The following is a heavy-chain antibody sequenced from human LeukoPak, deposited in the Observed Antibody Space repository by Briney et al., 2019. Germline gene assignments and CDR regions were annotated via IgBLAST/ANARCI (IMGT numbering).Heavy chain of an antibody. CDR2: IRSSGSTI. CDR3: ASASPYYYDSSGYSFDH. V-gene: IGHV3-11*01. D-gene: IGHD3-22*01. J-gene: IGHJ4*02. Sequence: GGSLRLSCVASGFTFSDYYMSWIRQAPGKGLEWVSYIRSSGSTIYYADSVKGRFTISRDNAKDSLYLQMSGLRAEDTAVYYCASASPYYYDSSGYSFDHWGQGTLVTVSS. CDR1: GFTFSDYY.